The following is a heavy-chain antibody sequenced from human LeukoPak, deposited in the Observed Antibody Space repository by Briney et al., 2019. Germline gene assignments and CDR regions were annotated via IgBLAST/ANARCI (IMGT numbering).Heavy chain of an antibody. J-gene: IGHJ4*02. D-gene: IGHD1-26*01. CDR2: IYPGDSDT. Sequence: GESLKISCKGSGHSFSSYWIVWVRQMPGKGLEWMGIIYPGDSDTRYSPSFQGQVTISADKSISTAYLQWSSLKASDTAMYYCARQRSGSYFPDLYDYWGQGTLVTVSS. CDR1: GHSFSSYW. V-gene: IGHV5-51*01. CDR3: ARQRSGSYFPDLYDY.